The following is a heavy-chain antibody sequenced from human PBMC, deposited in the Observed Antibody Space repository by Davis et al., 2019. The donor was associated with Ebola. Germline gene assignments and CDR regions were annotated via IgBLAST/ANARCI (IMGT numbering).Heavy chain of an antibody. D-gene: IGHD3-3*01. J-gene: IGHJ6*02. CDR3: TTGMTSVLRFLEWLLAVDHYYGMDV. CDR2: IRSKANSYAT. V-gene: IGHV3-73*01. Sequence: GESLKISCAASGFTFSGSAMHWVRQASGKGLEWVGRIRSKANSYATAYAASVKGRFTISRDDSKNTLYLQMNSLKTEDTAVYYCTTGMTSVLRFLEWLLAVDHYYGMDVWGQGTTVTVSS. CDR1: GFTFSGSA.